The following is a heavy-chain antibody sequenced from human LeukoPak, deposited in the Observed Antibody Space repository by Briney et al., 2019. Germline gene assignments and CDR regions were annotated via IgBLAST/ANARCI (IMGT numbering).Heavy chain of an antibody. D-gene: IGHD3-22*01. CDR1: GYTFTSYG. Sequence: ASVKVSCTASGYTFTSYGISWVRQAPGQGLEWMGWISAYNGNTNYAQKLQGRVTMTRDTSTSTVYMELSSLRSEDTAVYYCARDPYYYDSSGYYLEAPYWYFDLWGRGTLVTVSS. CDR3: ARDPYYYDSSGYYLEAPYWYFDL. J-gene: IGHJ2*01. V-gene: IGHV1-18*01. CDR2: ISAYNGNT.